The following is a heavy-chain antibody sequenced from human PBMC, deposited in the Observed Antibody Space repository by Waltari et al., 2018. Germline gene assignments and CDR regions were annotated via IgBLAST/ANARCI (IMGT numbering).Heavy chain of an antibody. V-gene: IGHV4-59*01. CDR2: IYYSGST. D-gene: IGHD3-22*01. CDR1: GASISGYY. CDR3: ARETSRGYLDY. J-gene: IGHJ4*01. Sequence: QVQLQESGPGLVKPSETLSLTCTVSGASISGYYLSWIRQPPGKGLEWIGYIYYSGSTNYNPSLKSRITISVDTSKNQFSLKLSSVTAADTAVYYCARETSRGYLDYWGQGTLVTVSS.